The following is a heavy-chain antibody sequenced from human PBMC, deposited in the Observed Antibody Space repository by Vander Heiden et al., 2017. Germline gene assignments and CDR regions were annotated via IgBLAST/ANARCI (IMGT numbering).Heavy chain of an antibody. CDR1: GFTFAACA. J-gene: IGHJ3*02. CDR2: ISWNSGSI. Sequence: EVQLVEPGGGLVQPGRSLRLPCATPGFTFAACAMPWVRQAPGKGLEWVSGISWNSGSIGYADSVKGRFTISRDNAKNSLYLQMNSLRAEDTALYYCAKDKQGYSSGWYALVDAFDIWGQGTMVTVSS. D-gene: IGHD6-19*01. CDR3: AKDKQGYSSGWYALVDAFDI. V-gene: IGHV3-9*01.